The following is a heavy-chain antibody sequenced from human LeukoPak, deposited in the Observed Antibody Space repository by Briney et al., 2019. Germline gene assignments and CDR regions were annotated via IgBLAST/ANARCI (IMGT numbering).Heavy chain of an antibody. Sequence: SETLSLTCTVSGGSISSSSYYWGCIRQPPGKGLEWVGSINYSGSTYYNPSLKSRVTISVDTSKNQFSLNLSSVTAADMAVYYCAVGYCSSTSCYLIHWGQGSLVTVSS. CDR1: GGSISSSSYY. V-gene: IGHV4-39*01. CDR3: AVGYCSSTSCYLIH. CDR2: INYSGST. J-gene: IGHJ4*02. D-gene: IGHD2-2*01.